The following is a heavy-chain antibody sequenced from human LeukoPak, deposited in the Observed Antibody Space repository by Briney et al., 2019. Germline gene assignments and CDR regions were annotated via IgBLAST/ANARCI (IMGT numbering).Heavy chain of an antibody. CDR2: INHSGST. CDR3: ARGGYNWNDGYFDY. J-gene: IGHJ4*02. V-gene: IGHV4-34*01. Sequence: SETLSLTCAVYGGSFSGYYWSWIRQPPGKGLECIGEINHSGSTNYNPSLKSRVTISLDTSKNQFSLKLSSVTAADTAVYYCARGGYNWNDGYFDYWGQGTLVTVSS. CDR1: GGSFSGYY. D-gene: IGHD1-1*01.